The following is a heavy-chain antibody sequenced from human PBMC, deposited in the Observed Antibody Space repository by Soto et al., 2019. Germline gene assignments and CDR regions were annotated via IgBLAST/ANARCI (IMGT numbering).Heavy chain of an antibody. D-gene: IGHD1-7*01. J-gene: IGHJ4*02. CDR3: ARGGRLELRFGY. Sequence: SETLSLTCTVSGGSISSGGYYWSWIRQHPGKGLEWIGYIYYSGSTYYNPSLKSRVTISVDTSKNQFSLKLSSVTAADTAVYYCARGGRLELRFGYWGQGTLVTVT. V-gene: IGHV4-31*03. CDR1: GGSISSGGYY. CDR2: IYYSGST.